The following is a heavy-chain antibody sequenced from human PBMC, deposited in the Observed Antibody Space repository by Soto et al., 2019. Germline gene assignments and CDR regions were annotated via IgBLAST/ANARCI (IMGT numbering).Heavy chain of an antibody. CDR1: GFTFSSYG. V-gene: IGHV3-30*18. D-gene: IGHD3-16*02. CDR3: AKTYYDYVWGSYRSFDY. CDR2: ISYDGSNK. Sequence: GGSLRLSCAASGFTFSSYGMHWVRQAPGKGLEWVAVISYDGSNKYYADSVKGRFTISRDNSKNTLYLQMNSLRAEDTAVYYCAKTYYDYVWGSYRSFDYWGQGPLVTVSS. J-gene: IGHJ4*02.